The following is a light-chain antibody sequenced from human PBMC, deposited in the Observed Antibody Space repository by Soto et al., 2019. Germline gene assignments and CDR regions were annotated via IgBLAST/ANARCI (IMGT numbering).Light chain of an antibody. CDR1: QSVDWY. CDR3: QQRSNWPPIT. Sequence: EIVLTQSPAPLSLSPGDRATVSCRASQSVDWYVAWYQHKPGKAPRLLIYDASTRATGIPDRFSGSGSGTDFTLTISSLEPEDFAVYYCQQRSNWPPITFGPGPNVDMK. J-gene: IGKJ3*01. CDR2: DAS. V-gene: IGKV3-11*01.